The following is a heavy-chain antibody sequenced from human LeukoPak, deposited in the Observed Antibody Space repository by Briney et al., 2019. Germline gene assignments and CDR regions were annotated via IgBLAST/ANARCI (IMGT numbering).Heavy chain of an antibody. CDR2: IIPILGIA. V-gene: IGHV1-69*04. CDR1: GYTFTSYA. Sequence: ASVKVSCKASGYTFTSYAISWVRQAPGQGLEWMGRIIPILGIANYAQKFQGRVTITADKSTSTAYMELSSLRSADTAVYYCARGSGITEWYYYGMDVWGQGTTVTVSS. CDR3: ARGSGITEWYYYGMDV. D-gene: IGHD3-3*01. J-gene: IGHJ6*02.